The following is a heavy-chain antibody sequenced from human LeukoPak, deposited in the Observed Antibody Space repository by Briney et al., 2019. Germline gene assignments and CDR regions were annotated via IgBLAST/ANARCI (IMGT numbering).Heavy chain of an antibody. CDR3: ARFVVVAATYNWFDP. J-gene: IGHJ5*02. V-gene: IGHV4-34*01. D-gene: IGHD2-15*01. Sequence: SETLSLTCAVYGGSFSGYYWSWIRQPPGKGLEWIGEINHSGSTNYNPSLKSRVTISVDTSKNQFSLKLSSVTAADTAVYYCARFVVVAATYNWFDPWGQGTLVTASS. CDR1: GGSFSGYY. CDR2: INHSGST.